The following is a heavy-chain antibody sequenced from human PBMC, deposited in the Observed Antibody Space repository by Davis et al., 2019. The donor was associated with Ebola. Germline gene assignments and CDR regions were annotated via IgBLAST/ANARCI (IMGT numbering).Heavy chain of an antibody. D-gene: IGHD6-6*01. CDR1: GFTFGAYA. Sequence: GGSLRLSCTASGFTFGAYAMSWFRQAPGKGLEWVSAISGSGGSTYYADSVKGRFTISRDNSKNTLYLQMNSLRAEDTAVYYCAKDSSSSSINWFDPWGQGTLVTVSS. CDR2: ISGSGGST. V-gene: IGHV3-23*01. J-gene: IGHJ5*02. CDR3: AKDSSSSSINWFDP.